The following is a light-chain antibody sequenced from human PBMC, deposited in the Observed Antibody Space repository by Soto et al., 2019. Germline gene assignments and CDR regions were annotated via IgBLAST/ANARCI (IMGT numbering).Light chain of an antibody. V-gene: IGKV1-9*01. CDR3: QQLNGYPLT. CDR1: QGISSN. CDR2: AAS. Sequence: DIQLTQSPSFLSASVGDRVTITCRASQGISSNLAWYQQKPGKAPKLLIYAASTLQSGVPSRFSGSGSGTEFTLTISILQTDDFATYYCQQLNGYPLTFAPETKVDI. J-gene: IGKJ3*01.